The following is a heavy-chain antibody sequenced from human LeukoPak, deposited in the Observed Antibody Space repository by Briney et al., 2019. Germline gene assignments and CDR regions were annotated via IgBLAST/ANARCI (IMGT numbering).Heavy chain of an antibody. Sequence: GESLKISCKGSGYSFTSYWISWVRQMPGKGLEWMGRIDPSDSYTNYSPSFQGHVAISADKSISTAYLQWSSLKASDTAMYYCARLAGYEESFDPWGQGTLVTVSS. CDR3: ARLAGYEESFDP. D-gene: IGHD6-13*01. CDR2: IDPSDSYT. CDR1: GYSFTSYW. V-gene: IGHV5-10-1*01. J-gene: IGHJ5*02.